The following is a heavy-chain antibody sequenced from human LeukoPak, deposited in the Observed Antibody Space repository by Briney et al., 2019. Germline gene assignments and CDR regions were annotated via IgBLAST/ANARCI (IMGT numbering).Heavy chain of an antibody. CDR1: GGSISSSNW. V-gene: IGHV4-4*02. D-gene: IGHD1-26*01. Sequence: SGTLSLTCAVSGGSISSSNWWSWVRQPPGKGLEWIGEIYHSGSTNYNPSLKSRVTISVDKSKNQFSLKLSSVTAADTAVYYCARQVWELLGSSVLEGWGQGTLVTVSS. CDR2: IYHSGST. CDR3: ARQVWELLGSSVLEG. J-gene: IGHJ4*02.